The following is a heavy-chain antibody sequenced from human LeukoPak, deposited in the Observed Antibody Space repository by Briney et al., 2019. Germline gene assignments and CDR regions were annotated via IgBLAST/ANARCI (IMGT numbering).Heavy chain of an antibody. CDR3: AKDRDSGSWSRYFDL. CDR1: GFTFDDYA. CDR2: ISWNSGSI. Sequence: GRSLRLSCAASGFTFDDYAMHWVRQAPGKGLEWVSGISWNSGSIGYADSVKGRFTISRDNAKNSLYLQMNSLRAEDTALYYCAKDRDSGSWSRYFDLWGRGTLVTVSS. J-gene: IGHJ2*01. D-gene: IGHD6-13*01. V-gene: IGHV3-9*01.